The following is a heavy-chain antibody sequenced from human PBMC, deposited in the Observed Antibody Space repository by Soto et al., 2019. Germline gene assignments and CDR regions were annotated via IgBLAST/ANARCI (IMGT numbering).Heavy chain of an antibody. Sequence: QVQLVQSGGEVKKPGASVKVSCKASGYTFTTYDINWVRQAPGQAPEWVGWINTYNGNTNYAQKLQGRITMTTDTSTRTAYMELKSLRSDDTAVYYCVRWAGQVHGFGGPFDNWGQGTLVTVSS. J-gene: IGHJ4*02. CDR2: INTYNGNT. CDR3: VRWAGQVHGFGGPFDN. CDR1: GYTFTTYD. V-gene: IGHV1-18*04. D-gene: IGHD6-19*01.